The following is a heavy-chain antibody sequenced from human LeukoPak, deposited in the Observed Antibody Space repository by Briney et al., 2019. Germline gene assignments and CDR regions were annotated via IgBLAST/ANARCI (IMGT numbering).Heavy chain of an antibody. CDR2: IIPIFGTA. CDR3: ARGRNYYDSSGVPDDY. D-gene: IGHD3-22*01. CDR1: VGTFSNYA. Sequence: ASVKVSFKASVGTFSNYAISWVRQAPGQGLEWVGGIIPIFGTANYAQKFQGRVTITADESTSTAYMELSSLRSEDTAVYYCARGRNYYDSSGVPDDYWGQGTLVTVSS. J-gene: IGHJ4*02. V-gene: IGHV1-69*13.